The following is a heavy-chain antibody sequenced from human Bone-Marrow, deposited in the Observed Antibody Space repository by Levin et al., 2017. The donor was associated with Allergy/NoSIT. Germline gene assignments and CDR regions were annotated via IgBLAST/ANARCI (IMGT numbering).Heavy chain of an antibody. CDR3: VRHPCGGDCYSDY. CDR1: GYSFSSNW. V-gene: IGHV5-51*01. D-gene: IGHD2-21*02. CDR2: MYPGDSDI. Sequence: KVSCKGSGYSFSSNWIGWVRQMPGKGLEWVGIMYPGDSDIRYSPSFQGQVTISADTSISTAFLQWSSLKASDTAMYYCVRHPCGGDCYSDYWGQGTLVTVSS. J-gene: IGHJ4*02.